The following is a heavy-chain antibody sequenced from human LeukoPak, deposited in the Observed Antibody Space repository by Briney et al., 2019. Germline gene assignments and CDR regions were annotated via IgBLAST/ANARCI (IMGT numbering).Heavy chain of an antibody. V-gene: IGHV3-23*01. CDR1: GGSFSGYY. CDR2: ISGSGDNT. D-gene: IGHD3-22*01. J-gene: IGHJ4*02. CDR3: AKGSYYDSSGSFYFDY. Sequence: ETLSLTCAVYGGSFSGYYWSWVRQAPGKGLEWVSGISGSGDNTYYADSVKGRFTISRDNSKNTLYVQVNSLGTEDTAAYYCAKGSYYDSSGSFYFDYWGQGTLVTVSS.